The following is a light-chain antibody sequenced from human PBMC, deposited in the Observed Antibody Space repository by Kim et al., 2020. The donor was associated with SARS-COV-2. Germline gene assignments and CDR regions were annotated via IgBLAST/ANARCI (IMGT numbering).Light chain of an antibody. J-gene: IGLJ1*01. Sequence: GQSVTISCTGTSTDFTTYHYVSWYQQHPGKAPKLIIYEIAKRPSGVPGRFSGSKSGDTASLTVSGLQAEDEADYYCTSHANDNYIFGTGTKVTVL. CDR1: STDFTTYHY. CDR3: TSHANDNYI. V-gene: IGLV2-8*01. CDR2: EIA.